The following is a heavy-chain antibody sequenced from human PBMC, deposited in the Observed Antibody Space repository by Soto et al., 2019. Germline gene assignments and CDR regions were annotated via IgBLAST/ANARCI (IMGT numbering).Heavy chain of an antibody. V-gene: IGHV2-5*02. J-gene: IGHJ3*02. CDR2: IYWDDDK. Sequence: QITLKESGPTLVKPTQTLTLTCTFSGFSLSTSGVGVGWIRQPPGKALEWLALIYWDDDKRYSPSLKSRLTITKDTSKNQVVLTMTNMDPVDTATYYCAHRPSSTFYDILTGYYLGAFDIWGQGTMVTVSS. CDR3: AHRPSSTFYDILTGYYLGAFDI. D-gene: IGHD3-9*01. CDR1: GFSLSTSGVG.